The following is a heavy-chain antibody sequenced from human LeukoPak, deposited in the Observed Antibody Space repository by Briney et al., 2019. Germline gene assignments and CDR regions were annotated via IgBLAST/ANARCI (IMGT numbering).Heavy chain of an antibody. V-gene: IGHV3-74*01. CDR1: GNYW. J-gene: IGHJ4*02. CDR3: VSFYETY. D-gene: IGHD2/OR15-2a*01. CDR2: INSDGSWT. Sequence: GGSLRLSCAASGNYWMHWVCQAPGKGLVWVSHINSDGSWTSYADSVEGRFTISKDNAKNTVYLQMNSLRAEDTAVYYCVSFYETYWGRGTLVTVSS.